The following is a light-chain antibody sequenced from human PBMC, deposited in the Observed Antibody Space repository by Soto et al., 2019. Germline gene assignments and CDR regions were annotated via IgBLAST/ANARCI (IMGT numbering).Light chain of an antibody. Sequence: SLSWSPGGNDTLPSRADQSVSDYLAWYQQKPGQPPRLLFFDASNRASGVPRRFSAGGSWTDFTLIISGLRPEDFAIYYIQLRVEWPPTVGGGTKVDIK. V-gene: IGKV3-11*01. CDR3: QLRVEWPPT. CDR1: QSVSDY. CDR2: DAS. J-gene: IGKJ4*01.